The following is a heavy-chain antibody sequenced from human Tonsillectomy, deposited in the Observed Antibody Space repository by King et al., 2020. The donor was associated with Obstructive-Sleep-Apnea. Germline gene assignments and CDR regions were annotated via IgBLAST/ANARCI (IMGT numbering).Heavy chain of an antibody. CDR1: GFTFSSYW. Sequence: VQLVESGGGLVQPGGSLRLSCAASGFTFSSYWMHWGRQAPGKGLVWVSRINPDGSGTIYADSVKGRFTISRANAKNTLFLQMNSLRAEDTAVYYCARPTTTLHYWGQGTLVTVSS. J-gene: IGHJ4*02. CDR2: INPDGSGT. CDR3: ARPTTTLHY. V-gene: IGHV3-74*02. D-gene: IGHD1-26*01.